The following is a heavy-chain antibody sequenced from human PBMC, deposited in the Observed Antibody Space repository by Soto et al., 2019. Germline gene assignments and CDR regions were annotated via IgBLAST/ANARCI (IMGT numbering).Heavy chain of an antibody. CDR2: IYYSGST. CDR3: ARAWGYAFDF. J-gene: IGHJ3*01. D-gene: IGHD7-27*01. V-gene: IGHV4-59*01. Sequence: SETLSLTCTVSGGSISSYYWSWIRQPPGKGLEWIGYIYYSGSTNYNPSLKSRVTISVDTSKNHFSLKLSSVTAADTAVYYCARAWGYAFDFWGQGTMVPVSS. CDR1: GGSISSYY.